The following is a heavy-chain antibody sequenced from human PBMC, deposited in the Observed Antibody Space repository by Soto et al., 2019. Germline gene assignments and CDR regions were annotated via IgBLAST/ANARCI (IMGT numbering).Heavy chain of an antibody. CDR1: GQSFSGHS. Sequence: QVQLQQWGAGLVKPSETLSLSCAVYGQSFSGHSWAWIRQPPGKGLEWIGEINESGSTYYNPSLKSRVTISTDASMNELSLKLSSVSAAATAAYFCARGSGIVALPGELEDVKYDYWGQGTLVNVSS. V-gene: IGHV4-34*01. D-gene: IGHD1-1*01. CDR2: INESGST. J-gene: IGHJ4*02. CDR3: ARGSGIVALPGELEDVKYDY.